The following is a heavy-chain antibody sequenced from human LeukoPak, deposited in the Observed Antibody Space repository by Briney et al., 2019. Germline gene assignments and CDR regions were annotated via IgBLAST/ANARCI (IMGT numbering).Heavy chain of an antibody. V-gene: IGHV4-39*01. CDR2: IYYSGST. D-gene: IGHD2-8*01. CDR3: AKWPID. J-gene: IGHJ4*02. CDR1: GGSISSSSDY. Sequence: PSETLSLTCTVSGGSISSSSDYWGWIRQPPGKGLECIGSIYYSGSTYYNPSLKSRVTISVDTSKNQFFLKVNFVTATDTAVYYCAKWPIDWSQGTLVTVSS.